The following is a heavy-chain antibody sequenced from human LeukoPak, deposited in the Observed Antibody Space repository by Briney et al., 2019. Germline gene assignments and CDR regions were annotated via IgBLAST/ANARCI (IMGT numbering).Heavy chain of an antibody. J-gene: IGHJ4*02. Sequence: GGSLRLSCAASGFTFSSYAMSWVRQAPGKGLEWVSAISGSGGSTYYADSVKGRFTISRDNSKNTLYLQMNSLRAEDTAVYYCARDGSSWYSCFDYWGQGTLVTVSS. D-gene: IGHD6-13*01. V-gene: IGHV3-23*01. CDR2: ISGSGGST. CDR1: GFTFSSYA. CDR3: ARDGSSWYSCFDY.